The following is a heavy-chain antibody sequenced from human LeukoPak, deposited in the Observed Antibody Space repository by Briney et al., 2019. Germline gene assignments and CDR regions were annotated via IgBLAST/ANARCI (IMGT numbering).Heavy chain of an antibody. CDR2: ISYDGSNK. CDR3: EKDSAPPGSGSYNF. Sequence: RGSLRLSCAASGFTFSSYGMHWFRQAPGKGLEWVAVISYDGSNKYYADSGKGRFTISRDNSKNTLYLQMNSLRAEDTAVYDFEKDSAPPGSGSYNFWGKGTLVTVS. CDR1: GFTFSSYG. J-gene: IGHJ4*02. V-gene: IGHV3-30*18. D-gene: IGHD6-19*01.